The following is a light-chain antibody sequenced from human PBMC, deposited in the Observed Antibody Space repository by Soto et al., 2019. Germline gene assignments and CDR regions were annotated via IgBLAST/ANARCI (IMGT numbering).Light chain of an antibody. CDR1: SSDVGAYDF. CDR3: SSYTTTDPYV. CDR2: EVS. J-gene: IGLJ1*01. Sequence: QSALTQPASVSGSPGQSITISCTGTSSDVGAYDFVSWNQQHPGKAPKYLIYEVSNRPSGVSDRFSGSKSGTTASLTISGLQAEDEADYYCSSYTTTDPYVFGTGTKLTVL. V-gene: IGLV2-14*01.